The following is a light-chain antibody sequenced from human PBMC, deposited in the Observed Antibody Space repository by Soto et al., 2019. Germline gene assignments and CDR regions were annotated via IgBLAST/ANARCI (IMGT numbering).Light chain of an antibody. CDR1: ESVRDE. J-gene: IGKJ5*01. CDR3: QQRLSWPIT. Sequence: EAVLTQSPATLPLSPGERATLSCRASESVRDELGWYQQKPGQAPRLLIFDSSNRATGIPARFSGSGYGTDFTLSISSLEPEDFAVYYCQQRLSWPITFGQGTRLEIK. V-gene: IGKV3-11*01. CDR2: DSS.